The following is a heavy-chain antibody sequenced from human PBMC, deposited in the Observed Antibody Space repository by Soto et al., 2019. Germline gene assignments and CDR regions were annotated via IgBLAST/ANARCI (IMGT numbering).Heavy chain of an antibody. D-gene: IGHD2-15*01. J-gene: IGHJ5*02. CDR1: GFTFNRYW. CDR2: INTDGSNT. CDR3: AREFCSGGNCYTYYFDP. V-gene: IGHV3-74*01. Sequence: PGGSLRLSCAASGFTFNRYWMHWVRHAPGKGLVWVSHINTDGSNTNYADSVKGRFTISRDNAKSTLFLQMNSLRDEDTAAYYCAREFCSGGNCYTYYFDPWGQGIPVTVSS.